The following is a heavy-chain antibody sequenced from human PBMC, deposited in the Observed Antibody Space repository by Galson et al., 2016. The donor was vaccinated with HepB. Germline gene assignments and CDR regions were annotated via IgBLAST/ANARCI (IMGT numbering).Heavy chain of an antibody. D-gene: IGHD1-26*01. CDR3: AKDSDPREPYLFYSYYGMDV. CDR2: ISYDGSNQ. J-gene: IGHJ6*02. Sequence: SLRLSCAASGFTFTSYDMYWVRQAPGKGLEWVAVISYDGSNQYYADSVKGRFTISRDNFKNTLYLQMNSLRTEDTAVYYCAKDSDPREPYLFYSYYGMDVWGQGTTVTVSS. CDR1: GFTFTSYD. V-gene: IGHV3-30*18.